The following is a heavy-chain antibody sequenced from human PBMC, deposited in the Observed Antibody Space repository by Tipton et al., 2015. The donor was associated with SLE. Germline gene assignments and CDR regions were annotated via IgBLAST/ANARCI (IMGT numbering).Heavy chain of an antibody. J-gene: IGHJ3*02. D-gene: IGHD3-9*01. V-gene: IGHV3-7*01. CDR2: IKHDGSAK. CDR3: AREYFWDFEI. CDR1: GFSFSDYY. Sequence: GSLRLSCVVSGFSFSDYYMSWVRQAPGKGLAWVANIKHDGSAKNYVESVKGRFTISRDNAKNSLYLQMNSLRVEDTAVYYCAREYFWDFEIWGQGTMVTVSS.